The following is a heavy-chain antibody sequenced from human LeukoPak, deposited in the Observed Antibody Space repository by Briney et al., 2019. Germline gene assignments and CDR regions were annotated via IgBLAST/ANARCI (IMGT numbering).Heavy chain of an antibody. D-gene: IGHD2-15*01. CDR2: ISTYNGNT. V-gene: IGHV1-18*01. J-gene: IGHJ4*02. CDR1: GYTFTSYG. CDR3: ARPRYCSGGSCYQGIGY. Sequence: ASVRVSCKASGYTFTSYGISWVRQAPGQGLEWMGWISTYNGNTNYPQKLQGRVIMTTDTSTSTAYMELSRLRSDDTAVYYCARPRYCSGGSCYQGIGYWGQGTLVTVSS.